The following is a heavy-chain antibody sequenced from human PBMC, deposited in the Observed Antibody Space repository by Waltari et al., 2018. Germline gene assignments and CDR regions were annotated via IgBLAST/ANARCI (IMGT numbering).Heavy chain of an antibody. D-gene: IGHD1-7*01. CDR1: SGPISSSGYY. CDR2: IYYSGNT. J-gene: IGHJ4*02. V-gene: IGHV4-39*07. Sequence: QLQLQESGPGLVKPSETLSLTCPVSSGPISSSGYYWGWIRQPPGKGLEWMGSIYYSGNTYYNPSLKNRVTISVDTSKNQFSLKVTSVTAADTAVYYCAKVWKNYRTDYWGQGTLVTVSS. CDR3: AKVWKNYRTDY.